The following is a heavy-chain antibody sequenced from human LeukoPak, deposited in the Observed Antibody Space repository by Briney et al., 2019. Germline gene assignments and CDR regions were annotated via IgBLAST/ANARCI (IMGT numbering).Heavy chain of an antibody. V-gene: IGHV3-30*18. Sequence: GGSLRLSCAASGFTFSSYGMHWVRQAPGKGLEWVAVISNDESKNYYADSVKGRFTISRDNSKNTLFLQVSSLRAEDTAVYYCAKDRYSYAFEYFESWGQGTLVTVSS. CDR3: AKDRYSYAFEYFES. D-gene: IGHD3-16*01. CDR1: GFTFSSYG. CDR2: ISNDESKN. J-gene: IGHJ4*02.